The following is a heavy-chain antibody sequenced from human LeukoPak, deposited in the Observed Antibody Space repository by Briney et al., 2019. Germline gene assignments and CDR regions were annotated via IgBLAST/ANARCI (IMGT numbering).Heavy chain of an antibody. Sequence: PGGSLRLSCAASGFTFSSYWMSWVRQAPGKGLEWVANIKQDGSEKYYVDSVKGRFTISRDNAKDSLYLQMNSLRAEDTAVYYCARDRLVWLPDYWGQGTLVTVSS. V-gene: IGHV3-7*01. D-gene: IGHD5-18*01. CDR2: IKQDGSEK. CDR3: ARDRLVWLPDY. J-gene: IGHJ4*02. CDR1: GFTFSSYW.